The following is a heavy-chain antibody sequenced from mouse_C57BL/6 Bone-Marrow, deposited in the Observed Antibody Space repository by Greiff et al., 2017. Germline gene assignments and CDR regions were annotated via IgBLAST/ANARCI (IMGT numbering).Heavy chain of an antibody. D-gene: IGHD2-4*01. CDR2: INPNNGGT. CDR1: GYTFTDYY. CDR3: ARYGDDYFFDY. V-gene: IGHV1-26*01. J-gene: IGHJ2*01. Sequence: VQLQQSGAELMKPGASVKISCKASGYTFTDYYMNWVKQSHGKSLEWIGDINPNNGGTSYNQKFKGKATLTVDKSSSTAYMELRSLTSEDSAVYYCARYGDDYFFDYWGQGTTLTVSA.